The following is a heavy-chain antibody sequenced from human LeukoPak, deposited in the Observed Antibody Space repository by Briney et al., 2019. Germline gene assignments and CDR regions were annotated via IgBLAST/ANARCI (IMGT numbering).Heavy chain of an antibody. CDR3: ARTRSSPNWFDP. CDR2: ISSSRSYI. CDR1: GFTFSSYS. D-gene: IGHD3-10*01. J-gene: IGHJ5*02. Sequence: GGSLRLSCAASGFTFSSYSMNWVRQAPGKGLEWVSSISSSRSYIYYADSVKGRFTISRDNAKNSLYLQMNSLRAEDTAVYYCARTRSSPNWFDPWGQGTLVTVSS. V-gene: IGHV3-21*01.